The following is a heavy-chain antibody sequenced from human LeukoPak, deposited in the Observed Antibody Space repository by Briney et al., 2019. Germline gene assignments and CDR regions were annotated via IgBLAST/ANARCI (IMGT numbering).Heavy chain of an antibody. D-gene: IGHD2-15*01. Sequence: SETLSLTCIVSGYSISSTYYWGWIRQPPGKGLEWIGSIYHSGSTYYNPSLKSRVTISLDTSKNQFSLKLSSVTTADTAVYYCARDRCSGGSCYSEYDYWGQGTLVTVSS. CDR2: IYHSGST. CDR1: GYSISSTYY. J-gene: IGHJ4*02. V-gene: IGHV4-38-2*02. CDR3: ARDRCSGGSCYSEYDY.